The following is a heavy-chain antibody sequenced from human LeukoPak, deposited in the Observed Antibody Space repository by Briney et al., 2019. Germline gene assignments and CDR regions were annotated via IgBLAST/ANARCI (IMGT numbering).Heavy chain of an antibody. Sequence: SETLSLTCTVSGGSISSYYWSWIRQPPGKGLEWIGYIYYSGSTNYNPSLKSRVTISVDTSKNQFSLKLSSMTAADTAVYYCARGTYGNFDYWGQGTLVTVSS. V-gene: IGHV4-59*01. D-gene: IGHD1-1*01. CDR1: GGSISSYY. CDR3: ARGTYGNFDY. CDR2: IYYSGST. J-gene: IGHJ4*02.